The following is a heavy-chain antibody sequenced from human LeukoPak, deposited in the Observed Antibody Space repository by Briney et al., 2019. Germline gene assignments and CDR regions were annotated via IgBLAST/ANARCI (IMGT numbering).Heavy chain of an antibody. CDR3: ARDDWVAVAGRGKQGMHDY. D-gene: IGHD6-19*01. J-gene: IGHJ4*02. CDR1: GYTFTSYG. CDR2: ISAYNGNT. V-gene: IGHV1-18*01. Sequence: SVKVSCKASGYTFTSYGISWVRQAPGQGLEWMGWISAYNGNTNYAQKLQGRVTMTTDTSTSTAYMELRSLRSDDTAVYYCARDDWVAVAGRGKQGMHDYWGQGTLVTVSS.